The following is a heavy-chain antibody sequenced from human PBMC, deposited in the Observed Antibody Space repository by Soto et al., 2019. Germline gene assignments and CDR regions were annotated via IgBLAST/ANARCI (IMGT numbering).Heavy chain of an antibody. CDR2: ISGSGGST. V-gene: IGHV3-23*01. Sequence: XESLLLSCAASGFTFSSYAMSWVRQAPGKGLEWVSAISGSGGSTYYADSVKGRFTISRDNSKNTLYLQMNSLRAEDTAVYYCAKGAILNWFDPWGQGTLVTVSS. CDR1: GFTFSSYA. J-gene: IGHJ5*02. CDR3: AKGAILNWFDP.